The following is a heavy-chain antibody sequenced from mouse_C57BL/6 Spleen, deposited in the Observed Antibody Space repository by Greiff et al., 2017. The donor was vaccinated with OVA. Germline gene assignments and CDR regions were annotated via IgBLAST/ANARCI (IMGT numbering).Heavy chain of an antibody. V-gene: IGHV14-3*01. CDR2: IDPANGNT. Sequence: EVMLVASVAELVRPGASVKLSCTASGFNIKNTYMHWVKQRPEQGLEWIGRIDPANGNTKYAPKFQGKATITADTSSNTAYLQLSSLTSEDTAIYYCARYYYSNYWYFDVWGTGTTVTVSS. CDR3: ARYYYSNYWYFDV. D-gene: IGHD2-5*01. CDR1: GFNIKNTY. J-gene: IGHJ1*03.